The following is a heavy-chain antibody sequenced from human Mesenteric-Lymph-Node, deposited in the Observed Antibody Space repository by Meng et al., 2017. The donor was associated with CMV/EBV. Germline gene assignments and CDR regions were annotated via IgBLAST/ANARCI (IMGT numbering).Heavy chain of an antibody. D-gene: IGHD6-13*01. V-gene: IGHV3-30*04. CDR2: ISSDGENQ. CDR1: GFTFRSYS. Sequence: GESLKISCVASGFTFRSYSMHWLRRAPGKGLEWVAIISSDGENQNYADSVKGRFTVSRDNSRNTLYLQMSSLRVDDTAVYYCARAGSWYRDYYYYGMDVWGQGTTVTVS. J-gene: IGHJ6*02. CDR3: ARAGSWYRDYYYYGMDV.